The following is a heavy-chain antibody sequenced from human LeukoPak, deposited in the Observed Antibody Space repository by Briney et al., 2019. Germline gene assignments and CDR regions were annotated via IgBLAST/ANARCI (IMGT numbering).Heavy chain of an antibody. V-gene: IGHV4-30-4*08. CDR1: GGSISSGDYY. D-gene: IGHD5-18*01. CDR3: ARVDNSYGPSGGVDY. Sequence: SETLSLTCTVSGGSISSGDYYWSWIRQPPGKGLEWTGYIYYSGSTYYNPSLKSRVTISVDTSKNQFSLKLSSVTAADTAVYYCARVDNSYGPSGGVDYWGQGTLVTVSS. J-gene: IGHJ4*02. CDR2: IYYSGST.